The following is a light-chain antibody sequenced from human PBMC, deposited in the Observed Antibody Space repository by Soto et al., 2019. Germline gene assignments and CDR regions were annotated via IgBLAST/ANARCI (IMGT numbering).Light chain of an antibody. Sequence: ELVLTQSPATLSSSPGERATPFRRASQSLSSYLACSPQKPGQAPRLLIYDASNRATGIPARFSGSGSGTDFTLTISSLEPEDFAVYDCQQRSNWLTFGGGTQVDIK. J-gene: IGKJ4*01. CDR3: QQRSNWLT. CDR2: DAS. CDR1: QSLSSY. V-gene: IGKV3-11*01.